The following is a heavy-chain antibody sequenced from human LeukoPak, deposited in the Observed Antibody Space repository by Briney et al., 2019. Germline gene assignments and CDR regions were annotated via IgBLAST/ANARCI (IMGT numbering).Heavy chain of an antibody. J-gene: IGHJ2*01. D-gene: IGHD3-10*01. V-gene: IGHV4-31*02. CDR3: ASHGSGSYYRYFDL. CDR1: GGSISSGGYY. CDR2: IYYSGST. Sequence: PSQTLSLTWTVSGGSISSGGYYWSWIRQHPGKGLEWIGYIYYSGSTYYNPSLKSRVTISEDASKNKFSLKLSSVTAADTAVYYCASHGSGSYYRYFDLWGRGTLVTVSS.